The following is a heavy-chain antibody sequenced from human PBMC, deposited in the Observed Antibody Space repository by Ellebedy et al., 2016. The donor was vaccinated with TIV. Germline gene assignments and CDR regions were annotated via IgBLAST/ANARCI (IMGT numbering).Heavy chain of an antibody. CDR2: SRNKPNSYTT. Sequence: GESLKISCAASGFTFSDHYMDWVRQAPGKGLEWVGRSRNKPNSYTTDYAASVKGRFTISRDDSKNSLYLQMNSLKTEDTAIYYCARDTTSDYWGQGALVTVSS. CDR3: ARDTTSDY. V-gene: IGHV3-72*01. D-gene: IGHD1-1*01. J-gene: IGHJ4*02. CDR1: GFTFSDHY.